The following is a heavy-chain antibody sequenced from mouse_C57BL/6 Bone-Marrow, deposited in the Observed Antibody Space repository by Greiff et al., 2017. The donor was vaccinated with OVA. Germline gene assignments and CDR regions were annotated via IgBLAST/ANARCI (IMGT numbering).Heavy chain of an antibody. CDR1: GYTFTSYW. Sequence: VKLQQPGAELVMPGASVKLSCKASGYTFTSYWMHWVKQRPGQGLEWIGEIDPSDSYTNYNQKFKGKSTLTVDKSSSTAYMQLSSLTSEDSAVYYCAREIGYYFDYWGQGTTLTVSS. D-gene: IGHD2-14*01. CDR2: IDPSDSYT. V-gene: IGHV1-69*01. CDR3: AREIGYYFDY. J-gene: IGHJ2*01.